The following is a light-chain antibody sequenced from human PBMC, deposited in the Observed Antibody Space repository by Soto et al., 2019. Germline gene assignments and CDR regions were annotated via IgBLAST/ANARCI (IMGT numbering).Light chain of an antibody. CDR2: DNN. CDR3: GTWDSSLSAAV. CDR1: SSNIGNNY. Sequence: QPVLTQPPSVSAAPGQKVTISCSGSSSNIGNNYVSWYQQLPGTAPKLLIYDNNKRPSGIPDRFSGSKSGTSATLGITGLQTGDEADYYCGTWDSSLSAAVSGGGTKL. J-gene: IGLJ2*01. V-gene: IGLV1-51*01.